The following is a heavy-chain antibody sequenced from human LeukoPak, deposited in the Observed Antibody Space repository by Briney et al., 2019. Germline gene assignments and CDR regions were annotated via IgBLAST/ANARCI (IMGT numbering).Heavy chain of an antibody. CDR3: ASVRIAAAGYDY. CDR1: GYTFTVYY. Sequence: ASVKVSCKASGYTFTVYYMHWVRQAPGQGLEWMGWINPNSGGTNYAQKFQGRVTMTRDTSISTAYMELSRLRSDDTAVYYCASVRIAAAGYDYWGQGTLVTVSS. CDR2: INPNSGGT. J-gene: IGHJ4*02. D-gene: IGHD6-13*01. V-gene: IGHV1-2*02.